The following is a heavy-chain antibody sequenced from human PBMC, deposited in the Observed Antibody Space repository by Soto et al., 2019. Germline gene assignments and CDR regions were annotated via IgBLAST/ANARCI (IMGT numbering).Heavy chain of an antibody. D-gene: IGHD3-10*01. CDR2: IHYRGST. CDR3: ARLMSYAASFNI. V-gene: IGHV4-59*07. CDR1: GSSISSHY. Sequence: PSHPLSLTCTVSGSSISSHYRSWIRQPPGKGLEWLGYIHYRGSTNYNPSLKSRVTISVDTSKTQFSLRLSSGTAADTAIYYCARLMSYAASFNIWGQGTMVTGS. J-gene: IGHJ3*02.